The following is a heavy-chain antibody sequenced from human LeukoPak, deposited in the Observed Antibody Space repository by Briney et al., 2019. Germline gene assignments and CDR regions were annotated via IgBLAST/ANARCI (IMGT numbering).Heavy chain of an antibody. D-gene: IGHD3-22*01. CDR1: GGSISTYY. CDR2: MYYSGST. J-gene: IGHJ6*03. Sequence: PSETLSLTCTVSGGSISTYYWSWIRQPPGQGLEWIGYMYYSGSTKYNPSLKSRVTISVDTSKKQFSLKVSSVTAADTAVYYCAVDNDSTGYYFSMDVWGKGTTVTVSS. V-gene: IGHV4-59*01. CDR3: AVDNDSTGYYFSMDV.